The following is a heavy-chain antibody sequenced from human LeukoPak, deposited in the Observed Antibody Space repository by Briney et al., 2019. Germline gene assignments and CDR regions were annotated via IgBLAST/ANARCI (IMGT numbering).Heavy chain of an antibody. CDR2: IQTDGSDK. CDR1: GINFGASG. Sequence: GGSLRLSCAASGINFGASGMHWVRQAPGMGLEWVTFIQTDGSDKKYAASVAGRFTIFRDNSKNTVYLHMSSLRPDDTALYYCAREGGTVVIGRFDYWGQGTLVTVSS. J-gene: IGHJ4*02. V-gene: IGHV3-30*02. CDR3: AREGGTVVIGRFDY. D-gene: IGHD2-2*01.